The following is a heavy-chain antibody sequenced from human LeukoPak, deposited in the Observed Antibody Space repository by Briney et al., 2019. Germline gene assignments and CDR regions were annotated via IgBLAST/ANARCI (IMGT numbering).Heavy chain of an antibody. D-gene: IGHD6-13*01. J-gene: IGHJ6*03. CDR2: IYYSGST. CDR1: GGSISSYY. Sequence: PSETLSLTCTVSGGSISSYYWSWIRQPPGKGLEWIGYIYYSGSTNYNPSLKSRVTISVDTSKNQFSLKLSSVTAADTAVYYCARVWGSSRGPYYYXMDVXXXGTTVTVS. CDR3: ARVWGSSRGPYYYXMDV. V-gene: IGHV4-59*01.